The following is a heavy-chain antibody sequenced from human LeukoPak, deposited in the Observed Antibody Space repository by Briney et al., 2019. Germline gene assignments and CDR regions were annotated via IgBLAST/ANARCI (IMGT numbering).Heavy chain of an antibody. J-gene: IGHJ6*03. Sequence: PGGSLRLSCAASGFTFSSYSMNWVRQAPGKGLEWVSYISSSSSTIYYADSVKGRFTISRDNAKNSLYLQMNSLRAEDTAVYYCARESRIVEGDGFYIDVWGKGTTVTISS. CDR1: GFTFSSYS. D-gene: IGHD1-26*01. V-gene: IGHV3-48*01. CDR3: ARESRIVEGDGFYIDV. CDR2: ISSSSSTI.